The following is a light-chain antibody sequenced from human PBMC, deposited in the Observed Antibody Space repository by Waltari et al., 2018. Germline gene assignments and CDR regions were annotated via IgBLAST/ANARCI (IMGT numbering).Light chain of an antibody. CDR1: SSNIGSNT. CDR3: AAWDDSLNGPWV. Sequence: QSVLTQPPSASGTPGQRVTISCSGSSSNIGSNTVNWYQQLPGTAPKLLIYSNNQRPSGVPDRFSGSKSGTSASLAISGLQSEDEADYYCAAWDDSLNGPWVFGGGT. CDR2: SNN. V-gene: IGLV1-44*01. J-gene: IGLJ3*02.